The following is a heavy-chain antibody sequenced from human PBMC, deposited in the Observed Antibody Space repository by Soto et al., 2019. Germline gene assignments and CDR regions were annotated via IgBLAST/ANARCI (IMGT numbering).Heavy chain of an antibody. CDR3: ARVAVEMATIHVFDY. CDR1: GFTFSSYA. D-gene: IGHD5-12*01. V-gene: IGHV3-30-3*01. CDR2: ISYDGSNK. Sequence: QVQLVESGGGVVQPGRSLRLSCAASGFTFSSYAMHWVRQAPGKGLELVAVISYDGSNKYYADSVKGRFTISRDNSKNTLYLQMNSLRAEDTAVYYCARVAVEMATIHVFDYWGQGTLVTVSS. J-gene: IGHJ4*02.